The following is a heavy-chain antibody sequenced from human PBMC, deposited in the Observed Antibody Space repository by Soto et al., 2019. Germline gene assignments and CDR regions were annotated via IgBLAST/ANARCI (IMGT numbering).Heavy chain of an antibody. CDR2: ISGYNANT. D-gene: IGHD3-22*01. CDR1: GYTFTSYG. J-gene: IGHJ4*02. CDR3: ARDGYYDSSGYYYVGVGGLDS. V-gene: IGHV1-18*01. Sequence: QVQLVQSGAEVKKPGASVKVSCKASGYTFTSYGISWVRQAPGQGLEWMGWISGYNANTNYAQKLQGRVTMTTDTATSKADMELRSLRSDDAAVYYCARDGYYDSSGYYYVGVGGLDSWGQGTLVTVSS.